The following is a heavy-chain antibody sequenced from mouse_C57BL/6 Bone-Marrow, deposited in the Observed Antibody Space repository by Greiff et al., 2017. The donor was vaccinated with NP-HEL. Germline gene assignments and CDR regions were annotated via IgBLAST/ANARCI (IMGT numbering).Heavy chain of an antibody. Sequence: QVQLQQPGTELVKPGASVKLSCKASGYTFTSYWMHWVKQRPGQGLEWIGNINPSNGGTNYNEKFKSKATLTVDKSSSTAYMQLSSLTSEDSAVYYCARSRIGYGNCHDYYWYLDVWGTGTTVTVSS. J-gene: IGHJ1*03. CDR3: ARSRIGYGNCHDYYWYLDV. CDR1: GYTFTSYW. D-gene: IGHD2-1*01. CDR2: INPSNGGT. V-gene: IGHV1-53*01.